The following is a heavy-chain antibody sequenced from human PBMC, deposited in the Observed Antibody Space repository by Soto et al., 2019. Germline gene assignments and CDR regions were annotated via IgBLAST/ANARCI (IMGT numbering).Heavy chain of an antibody. Sequence: EVQLVESGGGLVQPGGSLRLSCAASGFTFSSYWMHWVRQAPGKGLVWVSRINSEGSSTSYADSVKGRFTISRDNAKNTLYLQMNSLRAEDTAVYYCARWGSGGNGMDVWGQGTTVTVSS. CDR1: GFTFSSYW. CDR2: INSEGSST. V-gene: IGHV3-74*01. CDR3: ARWGSGGNGMDV. D-gene: IGHD3-10*01. J-gene: IGHJ6*02.